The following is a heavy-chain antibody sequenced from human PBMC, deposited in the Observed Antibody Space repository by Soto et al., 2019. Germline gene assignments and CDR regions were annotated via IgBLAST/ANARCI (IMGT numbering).Heavy chain of an antibody. D-gene: IGHD6-13*01. Sequence: QVQLVESGGGVVQPGRSLRLSCAASGFTFSSYAMHWVRQAPGKGLEWVAVISYDGSNKYYADSVKGRFTISRDNSKNTLYLQMNSLRAEDTAVYYCARAVDSSSWYIGDMFDYWGQGTLVTVSS. J-gene: IGHJ4*02. CDR2: ISYDGSNK. CDR3: ARAVDSSSWYIGDMFDY. V-gene: IGHV3-30-3*01. CDR1: GFTFSSYA.